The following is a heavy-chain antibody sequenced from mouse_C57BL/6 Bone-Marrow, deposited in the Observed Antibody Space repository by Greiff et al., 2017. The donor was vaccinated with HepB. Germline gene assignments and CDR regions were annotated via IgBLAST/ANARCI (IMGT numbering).Heavy chain of an antibody. D-gene: IGHD1-1*01. Sequence: QVQLQQSGAELVRPGASVTLSCKASGYTFTDYEMHWVKQTPVHGLEWIGAIDPETGGTAYNQKFKGKAILTADKSSSTAYMELRSLTSEDSAVYYCTRYGSSRAWVAYWGQGTLVTVSA. J-gene: IGHJ3*01. CDR3: TRYGSSRAWVAY. CDR2: IDPETGGT. CDR1: GYTFTDYE. V-gene: IGHV1-15*01.